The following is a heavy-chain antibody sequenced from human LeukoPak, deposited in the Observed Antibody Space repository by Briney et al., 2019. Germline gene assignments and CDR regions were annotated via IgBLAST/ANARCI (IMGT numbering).Heavy chain of an antibody. V-gene: IGHV5-51*01. CDR1: GYTFSSYW. CDR2: IYAGDSDT. CDR3: ARRGTSAYYYAMDV. D-gene: IGHD6-25*01. J-gene: IGHJ6*02. Sequence: GESLKISCKGSGYTFSSYWIGCVRQMPGKGLEWMGIIYAGDSDTRYSPSFKGQVTISADKSISTAYLQWSSLKASDTAIYYCARRGTSAYYYAMDVWGQGTTVTVSS.